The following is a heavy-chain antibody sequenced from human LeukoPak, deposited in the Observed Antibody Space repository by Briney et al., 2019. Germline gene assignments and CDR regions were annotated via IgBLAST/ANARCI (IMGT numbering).Heavy chain of an antibody. V-gene: IGHV3-30*02. CDR1: GFTLRNFG. CDR3: AKDERGTGTPIMRD. Sequence: GGSLRLSCAAPGFTLRNFGVHWVRQAPGKGLEWVAFIRYGGSNEYYADSVKGRFTISRDDSKNTLYLEMNTLRTGDTAVYYCAKDERGTGTPIMRDWGQGTLVTVSS. CDR2: IRYGGSNE. J-gene: IGHJ4*02. D-gene: IGHD1-1*01.